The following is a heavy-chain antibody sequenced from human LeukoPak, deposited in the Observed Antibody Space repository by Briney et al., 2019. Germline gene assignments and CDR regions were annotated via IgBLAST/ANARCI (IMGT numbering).Heavy chain of an antibody. Sequence: DPSETLSLTCRVSGGFISTSNWWSWVRQSPGKGLEWIGEIYHSGSTNYNPSLKGRVTISVDKSKNQFSLRLNSVTGADTAVYYCARKSGWNLDYWGQGTLVAVSP. CDR2: IYHSGST. CDR1: GGFISTSNW. CDR3: ARKSGWNLDY. V-gene: IGHV4-4*02. D-gene: IGHD6-19*01. J-gene: IGHJ4*02.